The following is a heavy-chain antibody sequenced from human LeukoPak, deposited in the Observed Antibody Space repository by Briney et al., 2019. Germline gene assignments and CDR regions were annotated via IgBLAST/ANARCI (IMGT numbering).Heavy chain of an antibody. Sequence: GGSLRLSCAASGFTFSSYWMNWARQAPGKGLEWVASINHNGNVNYYVDSAKGRFTISRDNAKDSLYLQMSNLRAEDTAVYFCARGGGLDVWGQGATVTVSS. D-gene: IGHD3-16*01. V-gene: IGHV3-7*03. CDR1: GFTFSSYW. CDR3: ARGGGLDV. J-gene: IGHJ6*02. CDR2: INHNGNVN.